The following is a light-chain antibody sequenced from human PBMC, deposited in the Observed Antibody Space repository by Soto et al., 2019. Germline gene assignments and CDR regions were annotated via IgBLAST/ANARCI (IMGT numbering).Light chain of an antibody. Sequence: QSVLTQPPSVSGALGQRVTISCTGITSNIGAGYDVHWYQLLPGRAPKLLIYGNTNRPSGVPDRFSGSKSATSASLAITGLQAEDEATYYCQSYDNTLSGPIYVFGTGTKLTVL. CDR1: TSNIGAGYD. CDR2: GNT. CDR3: QSYDNTLSGPIYV. J-gene: IGLJ1*01. V-gene: IGLV1-40*01.